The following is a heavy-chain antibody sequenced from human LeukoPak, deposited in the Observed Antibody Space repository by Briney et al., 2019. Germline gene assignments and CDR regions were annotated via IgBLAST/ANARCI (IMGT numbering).Heavy chain of an antibody. CDR3: AKVSIAVAVYYYYYYMGV. D-gene: IGHD6-19*01. V-gene: IGHV3-7*03. J-gene: IGHJ6*03. CDR1: GFTFSSYW. Sequence: GGSLRLSCAASGFTFSSYWMSWVRQAPGKGLEWVANIKQDGSEKYYVDSVKGRFTISRDNSKNTLYLQMNSLRAEDTAVYYCAKVSIAVAVYYYYYYMGVWGKGTTVTVSS. CDR2: IKQDGSEK.